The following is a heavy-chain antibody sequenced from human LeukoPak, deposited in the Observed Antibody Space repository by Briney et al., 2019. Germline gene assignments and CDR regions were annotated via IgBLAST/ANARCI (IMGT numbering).Heavy chain of an antibody. D-gene: IGHD5-12*01. J-gene: IGHJ5*02. CDR1: GGSISSYY. CDR2: IYTSGST. CDR3: ARDGGYSGYDDWFDP. V-gene: IGHV4-4*07. Sequence: PSETLSLTCTVSGGSISSYYWSWIRQPAGKGLEWIGRIYTSGSTNYNPSLKSRVTMSVDTSKNQFSLELSSVTAADTAVYYCARDGGYSGYDDWFDPWGQGTLVTVSS.